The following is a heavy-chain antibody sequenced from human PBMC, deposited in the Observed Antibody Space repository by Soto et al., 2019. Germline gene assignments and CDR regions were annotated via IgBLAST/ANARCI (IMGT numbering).Heavy chain of an antibody. Sequence: QVQLVQSGTEVKKPGASVKVSCKASGYTFTLYGITWVRQAPGQGLEWMGWISAYNGNTNYAQKLQGRVTMTTDTSTSTAYMELRSLRSDDTAVYYSARDQSQRMLPLRDWFDPWGQGTLVTVSS. CDR1: GYTFTLYG. CDR3: ARDQSQRMLPLRDWFDP. V-gene: IGHV1-18*01. J-gene: IGHJ5*02. CDR2: ISAYNGNT. D-gene: IGHD2-15*01.